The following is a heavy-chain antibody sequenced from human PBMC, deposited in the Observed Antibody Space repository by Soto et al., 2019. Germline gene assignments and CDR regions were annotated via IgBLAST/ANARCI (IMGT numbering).Heavy chain of an antibody. J-gene: IGHJ5*02. CDR2: IYYSGST. D-gene: IGHD6-13*01. CDR1: GGSISSGGYY. Sequence: SETLSLTCTVSGGSISSGGYYWSWIRQHPGKGLEWIGYIYYSGSTYYNPSLKSRVTISVDTSKNQFSLKLSSVTAADTAVYYCARDGVKSSSWTEPNWFDPWGQGTLVTVSS. V-gene: IGHV4-31*03. CDR3: ARDGVKSSSWTEPNWFDP.